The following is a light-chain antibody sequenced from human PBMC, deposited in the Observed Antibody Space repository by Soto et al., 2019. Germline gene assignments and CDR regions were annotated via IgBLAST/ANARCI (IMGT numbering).Light chain of an antibody. CDR3: SSYTTSNTRQIV. CDR1: SSDIGGYKY. V-gene: IGLV2-14*01. Sequence: QSVLTQPASVSGSPGQSITISCTGTSSDIGGYKYVSWYQQHPGKAPKLMIYDVSNRPSGVPNRFSGSKSGNTATLTISGLQGEDEADYYCSSYTTSNTRQIVFGTGTKVTVL. J-gene: IGLJ1*01. CDR2: DVS.